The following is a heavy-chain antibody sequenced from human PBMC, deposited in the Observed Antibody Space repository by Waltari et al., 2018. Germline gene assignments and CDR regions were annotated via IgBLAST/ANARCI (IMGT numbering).Heavy chain of an antibody. CDR3: ARGSSSSFYS. J-gene: IGHJ4*02. CDR1: GDRVSVNGPAA. Sequence: QVQRQESGPGLVTPSQPLSLTCDVYGDRVSVNGPAAWTWISQSPSRGLEWLGSTHYRSKWSNEYAVSVRSRLTINPDTSKTQLSLHLNSVPPADTAVYYCARGSSSSFYSWGQGILVTVSS. V-gene: IGHV6-1*01. D-gene: IGHD6-13*01. CDR2: THYRSKWSN.